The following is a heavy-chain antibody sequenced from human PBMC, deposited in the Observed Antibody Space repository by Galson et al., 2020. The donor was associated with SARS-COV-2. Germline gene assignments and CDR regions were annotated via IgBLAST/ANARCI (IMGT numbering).Heavy chain of an antibody. CDR1: GGSISSYY. CDR3: ARGGKANYYDSSGYPIIARLGGWASDHWYFDL. CDR2: IYYSGST. V-gene: IGHV4-59*08. J-gene: IGHJ2*01. D-gene: IGHD3-22*01. Sequence: SETLSLTCTVSGGSISSYYWSWIRQPPGKGLEWIGYIYYSGSTNYNPSLKSRVTISVDTSKNQFSLKRSSVPAADTAVYYCARGGKANYYDSSGYPIIARLGGWASDHWYFDLWGRGTLVTVSS.